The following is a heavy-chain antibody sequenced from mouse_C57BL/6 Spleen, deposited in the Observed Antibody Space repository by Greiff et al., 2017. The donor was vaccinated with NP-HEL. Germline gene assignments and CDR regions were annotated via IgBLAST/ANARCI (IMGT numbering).Heavy chain of an antibody. J-gene: IGHJ1*03. Sequence: EVKLMESGGGLVQPGGSLKLSCAASGFTFSDYGMAWVRQAPRKGPEWVAFISNLAYSIYYADTVTGRFTISRENAKNTLYLEMSSLRSEDTAMYYCARLGRGWYFDVWGTGTTVTVSS. CDR3: ARLGRGWYFDV. V-gene: IGHV5-15*01. CDR2: ISNLAYSI. D-gene: IGHD4-1*01. CDR1: GFTFSDYG.